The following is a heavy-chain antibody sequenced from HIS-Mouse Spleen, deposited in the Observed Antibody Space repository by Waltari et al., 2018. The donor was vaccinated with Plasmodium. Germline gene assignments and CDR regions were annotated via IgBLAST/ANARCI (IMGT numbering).Heavy chain of an antibody. Sequence: QLQLQESGPGLVKPSETLSLTCTVSGGSIRSSSYYLGWLRQPPGKGLEWIGSIYYSGSTYYNPSLKSRVTISVDTSKNQFSLKLSSVTAADTAVYYCARDRITGTSYFDYWGQGTLVTVSS. CDR1: GGSIRSSSYY. CDR2: IYYSGST. D-gene: IGHD1-7*01. V-gene: IGHV4-39*07. J-gene: IGHJ4*02. CDR3: ARDRITGTSYFDY.